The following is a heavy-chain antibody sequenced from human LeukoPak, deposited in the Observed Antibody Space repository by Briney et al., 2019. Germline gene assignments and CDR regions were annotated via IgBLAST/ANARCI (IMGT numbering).Heavy chain of an antibody. CDR2: IYYSGST. CDR1: GGSISSYY. CDR3: ARLVRWFDP. D-gene: IGHD2-21*01. J-gene: IGHJ5*02. Sequence: SETLSLTCTVSGGSISSYYWSWIRQPQGKGLEWIGYIYYSGSTNYNPSLKSRVTISVDTSKNQFSLKLSSVTAADTAVYYCARLVRWFDPWGQGTLVTVSS. V-gene: IGHV4-59*01.